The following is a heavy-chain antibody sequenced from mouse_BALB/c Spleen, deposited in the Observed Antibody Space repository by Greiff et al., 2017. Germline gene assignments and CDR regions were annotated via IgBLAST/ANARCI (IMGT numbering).Heavy chain of an antibody. Sequence: QVTLKESGPGILQPSQTLSLTCSFSGFSLSTSGMGVSWIRQPSGKGLEWLAHIYWDDDKRYNPSLKSRLTISKDTSRNQVFLKITSVDTADTATYYCARRGRYDVGAMDYWGQGTSVTVSS. CDR1: GFSLSTSGMG. D-gene: IGHD2-14*01. CDR2: IYWDDDK. CDR3: ARRGRYDVGAMDY. V-gene: IGHV8-12*01. J-gene: IGHJ4*01.